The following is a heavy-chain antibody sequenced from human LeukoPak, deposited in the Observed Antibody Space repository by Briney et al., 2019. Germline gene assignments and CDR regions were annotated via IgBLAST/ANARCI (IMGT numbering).Heavy chain of an antibody. CDR3: ATAGRSSGWMVRN. Sequence: ASVKVSCKVSGYTLTELSMHWVRQAPGKGLEWMGGFDPEDGETIYAQKFQGRVTMTEDTSTDTAYMELSSLRSEDTAVYYCATAGRSSGWMVRNWGQGTLGTVSS. V-gene: IGHV1-24*01. CDR1: GYTLTELS. D-gene: IGHD6-19*01. CDR2: FDPEDGET. J-gene: IGHJ4*02.